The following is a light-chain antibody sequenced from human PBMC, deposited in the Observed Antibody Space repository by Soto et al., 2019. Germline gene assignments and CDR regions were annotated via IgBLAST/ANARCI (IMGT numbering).Light chain of an antibody. V-gene: IGKV1-27*01. J-gene: IGKJ4*01. CDR3: QKYSSAPLT. CDR1: QGIGTS. CDR2: TAS. Sequence: DIQMTLSPPSLSASVGDSVTITCRASQGIGTSLAWYQQKPGKVPKLLIYTASTLQSGVPSRFSGSGSGTDFTLTISSLQPEDVATYYCQKYSSAPLTFGGVTKVDI.